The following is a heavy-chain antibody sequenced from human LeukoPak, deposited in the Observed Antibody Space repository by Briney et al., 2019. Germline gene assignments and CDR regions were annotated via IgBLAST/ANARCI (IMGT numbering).Heavy chain of an antibody. CDR3: ARTYCSPTSCLSIAFDL. CDR2: ISISGVST. Sequence: GGSLRLSCAASGFALTSYAMSWVRQAPGQGLEWVSSISISGVSTYYADSVKGRFTISRDNSEYTLHLQMDGLRADNTAIYYCARTYCSPTSCLSIAFDLWGQGTMVTVSS. J-gene: IGHJ3*01. V-gene: IGHV3-23*01. CDR1: GFALTSYA. D-gene: IGHD2-2*01.